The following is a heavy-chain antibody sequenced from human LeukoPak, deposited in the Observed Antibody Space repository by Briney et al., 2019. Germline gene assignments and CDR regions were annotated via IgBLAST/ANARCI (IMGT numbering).Heavy chain of an antibody. CDR2: IYYSGST. J-gene: IGHJ4*02. Sequence: PSQTLSLTCTVSGGSISSSSYYWGWIRQPPGKGLEWIGSIYYSGSTYYNPSLKSRVTISVDTSKNQFSLKLSSVTAADTAVYYCARLNYGSGLDYWGQGTLVTVSS. V-gene: IGHV4-39*07. CDR1: GGSISSSSYY. D-gene: IGHD3-10*01. CDR3: ARLNYGSGLDY.